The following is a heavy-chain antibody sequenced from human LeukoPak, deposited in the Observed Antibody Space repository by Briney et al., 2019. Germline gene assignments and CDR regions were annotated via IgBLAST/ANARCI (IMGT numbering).Heavy chain of an antibody. D-gene: IGHD3-22*01. CDR2: ISGSASNT. CDR1: GFTFSNYA. V-gene: IGHV3-23*01. Sequence: GGSLRLSCAASGFTFSNYAMSWVRQAPGKGLEWVSAISGSASNTYYADSVQGRFTISRANSKNTLYLQMNTLRAEDTAVYYCAKRHFYDTSGFQLDYWGQGTLVTVSS. CDR3: AKRHFYDTSGFQLDY. J-gene: IGHJ4*02.